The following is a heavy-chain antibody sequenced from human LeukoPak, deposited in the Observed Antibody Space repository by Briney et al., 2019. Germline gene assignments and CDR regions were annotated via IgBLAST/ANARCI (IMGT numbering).Heavy chain of an antibody. V-gene: IGHV3-23*01. D-gene: IGHD3-10*01. CDR2: ICCSGGST. J-gene: IGHJ4*02. CDR1: GFTFSSYA. Sequence: PGGSLRLSCAASGFTFSSYAMRWVRQAPGKGLEWVSVICCSGGSTYYADSVKGRFTISRENSKNTLYLQMNSLRAEDTAVYYTAKWNYYGSGSRGFDYWGQGTLVTVSS. CDR3: AKWNYYGSGSRGFDY.